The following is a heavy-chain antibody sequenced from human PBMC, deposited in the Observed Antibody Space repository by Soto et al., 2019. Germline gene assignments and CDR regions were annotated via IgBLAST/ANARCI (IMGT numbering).Heavy chain of an antibody. CDR2: SSNSGSFT. Sequence: GGSLRLSCAASGFTFSYHYMSWSRQAPGKGLEWIGYSSNSGSFTRYADSVKGRFSISRDNAKNSLYLQINSLRGDDTAIYYCVRSGDNYNLLDYWGQGTPVTVSS. CDR1: GFTFSYHY. D-gene: IGHD1-1*01. CDR3: VRSGDNYNLLDY. V-gene: IGHV3-11*06. J-gene: IGHJ4*02.